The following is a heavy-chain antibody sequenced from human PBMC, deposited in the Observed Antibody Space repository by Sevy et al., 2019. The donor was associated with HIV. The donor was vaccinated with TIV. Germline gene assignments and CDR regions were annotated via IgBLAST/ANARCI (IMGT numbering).Heavy chain of an antibody. J-gene: IGHJ4*02. CDR1: GGSISSYY. Sequence: SETLSLTCTVSGGSISSYYWSWIRQPAGKGLEWIGRIYTSGSTNYNPSLKSRVTMSVDTSKNQFSLKLSSVTAADTXXXXXXXXXXXXXXXXLPFDYWGQGTLVTVSS. CDR2: IYTSGST. CDR3: XXXXXXXXXXXLPFDY. V-gene: IGHV4-4*07.